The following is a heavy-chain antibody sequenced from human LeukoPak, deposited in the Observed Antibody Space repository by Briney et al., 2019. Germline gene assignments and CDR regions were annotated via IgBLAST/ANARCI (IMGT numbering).Heavy chain of an antibody. D-gene: IGHD2-8*01. J-gene: IGHJ3*02. CDR2: INSDGSST. CDR1: GFTFSSYW. Sequence: GGSLRLSCAASGFTFSSYWMHWVRQALGQGLVGVSRINSDGSSTSYADSVKGRFTISRDNAKNTLYLRMNSLRAEDTAVYYCARVQGHPPNGLDIWGQGTMVTVSS. CDR3: ARVQGHPPNGLDI. V-gene: IGHV3-74*01.